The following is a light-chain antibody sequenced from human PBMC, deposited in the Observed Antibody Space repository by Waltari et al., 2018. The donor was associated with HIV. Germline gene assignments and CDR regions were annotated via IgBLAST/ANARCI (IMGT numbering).Light chain of an antibody. J-gene: IGKJ1*01. CDR3: QQYFDTPT. CDR1: QSVLYDSKNENY. CDR2: WAC. V-gene: IGKV4-1*01. Sequence: IVMTQSPDSLALSLGERATINCRSSQSVLYDSKNENYLSWYQQKPGQPPKLLLYWACTRESGVPDRFSGSGSGTDFTLTISSLQAEDVAVYYCQQYFDTPTFGQGTKVEIK.